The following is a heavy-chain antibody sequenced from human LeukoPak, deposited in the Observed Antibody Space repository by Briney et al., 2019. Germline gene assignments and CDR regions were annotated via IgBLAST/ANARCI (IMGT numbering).Heavy chain of an antibody. Sequence: PGGSLRLSCAASGFTFSSYAMHWVRQAPGKGLEWVAVISYDGSNKYYADSVKGRFTISRDNSKNTLYLQMNSLRAEDTAVYYCAKPQYAYYYDSSGLHDAFDIWGQGTMVTVSS. CDR3: AKPQYAYYYDSSGLHDAFDI. CDR2: ISYDGSNK. V-gene: IGHV3-30-3*02. CDR1: GFTFSSYA. J-gene: IGHJ3*02. D-gene: IGHD3-22*01.